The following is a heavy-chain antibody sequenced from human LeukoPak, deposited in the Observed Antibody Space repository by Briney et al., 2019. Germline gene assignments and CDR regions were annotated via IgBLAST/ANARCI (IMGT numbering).Heavy chain of an antibody. CDR3: ARAEQVDTAMVY. Sequence: GASVKVSCKASGYTFTGYYMHWVRQAPGQGLEWMGWINPNSGNTGYAQKFQGRVTITRNTSISTAYMELSSLRSEDTAVYYCARAEQVDTAMVYWGQGTLVTVSS. J-gene: IGHJ4*02. V-gene: IGHV1-8*03. CDR2: INPNSGNT. CDR1: GYTFTGYY. D-gene: IGHD5-18*01.